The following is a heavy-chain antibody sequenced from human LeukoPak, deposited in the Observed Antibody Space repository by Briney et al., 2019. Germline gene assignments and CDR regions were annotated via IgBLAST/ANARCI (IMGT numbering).Heavy chain of an antibody. V-gene: IGHV3-7*01. CDR1: GFTFSSYA. CDR3: AREGNWNDYYYYGMDV. CDR2: IKQDGSEK. J-gene: IGHJ6*02. Sequence: AGGSLRLSCAASGFTFSSYAMSWVRQAPGKGLEWVANIKQDGSEKYYVDSVKGRFTISRDNAKNSLYLQMNSLRAEDTAVYYCAREGNWNDYYYYGMDVWGQGTTVTVSS. D-gene: IGHD1-1*01.